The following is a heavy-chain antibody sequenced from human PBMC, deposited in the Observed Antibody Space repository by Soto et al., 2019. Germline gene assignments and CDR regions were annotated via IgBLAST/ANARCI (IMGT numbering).Heavy chain of an antibody. V-gene: IGHV4-31*03. Sequence: QVQLQESGPGLVKPSQTLSLTCTVSGGSISSGGYYWSWIRQHPGKGLEWIGYIYYSGSTSYNPSLKSRVTISVDTSKNQFALKLSSVTAADTAVYYCASNSGIAAAGMRYFQHWGQVTLVTVSS. CDR2: IYYSGST. CDR3: ASNSGIAAAGMRYFQH. CDR1: GGSISSGGYY. J-gene: IGHJ1*01. D-gene: IGHD6-13*01.